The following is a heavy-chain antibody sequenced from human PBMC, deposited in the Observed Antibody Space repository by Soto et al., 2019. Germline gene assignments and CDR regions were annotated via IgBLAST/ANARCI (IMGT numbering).Heavy chain of an antibody. V-gene: IGHV5-10-1*01. CDR1: GYKFTNYW. J-gene: IGHJ5*02. D-gene: IGHD1-1*01. CDR3: AVFRNDGTQLFDP. CDR2: IDPSDSYT. Sequence: GESLKISCKGSGYKFTNYWITWVRQMPGKGLEWMGRIDPSDSYTHYSPSLKDRVTMSVDTSKNHFSLKLTSVTAADTAVYYCAVFRNDGTQLFDPWSQGTLVTVSS.